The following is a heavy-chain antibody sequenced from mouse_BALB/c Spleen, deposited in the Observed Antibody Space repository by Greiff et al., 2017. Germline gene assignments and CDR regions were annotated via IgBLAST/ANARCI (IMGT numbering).Heavy chain of an antibody. CDR2: ISSGGSYT. J-gene: IGHJ1*01. V-gene: IGHV5-6*01. CDR1: GFTFSSYG. CDR3: ARKRYYGSSGYFDV. D-gene: IGHD1-1*01. Sequence: EVQLVESGGDLVKPGGSLKLSCAASGFTFSSYGMSWVRQTPDKRLEWVATISSGGSYTYYPDSVKGRFTISRDNAKNTLYLQMSSLKSEDTAVYYCARKRYYGSSGYFDVWGAGTTVTVSS.